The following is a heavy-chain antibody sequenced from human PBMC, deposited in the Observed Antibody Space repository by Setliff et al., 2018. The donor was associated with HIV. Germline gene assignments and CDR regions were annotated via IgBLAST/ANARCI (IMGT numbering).Heavy chain of an antibody. D-gene: IGHD5-18*01. CDR1: GGSISSYY. Sequence: PSETLSLTCTVSGGSISSYYWSWIRQPAGKGLEWIGRIYTSGTTNYKSSLKSRVTISADPSKNQFSLKVTSVTAADTAVYYCGRLSETAMASFDSWGQGTLVTVSS. CDR3: GRLSETAMASFDS. V-gene: IGHV4-4*07. J-gene: IGHJ4*02. CDR2: IYTSGTT.